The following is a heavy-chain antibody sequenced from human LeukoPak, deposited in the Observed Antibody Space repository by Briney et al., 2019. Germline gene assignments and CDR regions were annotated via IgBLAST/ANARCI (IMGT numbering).Heavy chain of an antibody. D-gene: IGHD3-3*01. CDR1: GYTFTIYY. V-gene: IGHV1-46*01. CDR3: ARNGARSDFDY. J-gene: IGHJ4*02. Sequence: ASLRVSSKASGYTFTIYYIYWVRQAPGQGLEWVGGINPSGGSTTYAQKFQGRVTMTRDTSTSTVYMELSSLRYEDTAVYYCARNGARSDFDYWGQGTLVTVSS. CDR2: INPSGGST.